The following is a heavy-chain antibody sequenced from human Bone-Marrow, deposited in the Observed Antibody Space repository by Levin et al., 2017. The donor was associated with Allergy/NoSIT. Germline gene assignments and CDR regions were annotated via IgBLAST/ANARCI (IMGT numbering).Heavy chain of an antibody. CDR1: GGSISSSSYY. J-gene: IGHJ3*02. D-gene: IGHD3-10*01. CDR3: ASQRGLFGIFPSVLAFDI. V-gene: IGHV4-39*01. CDR2: IYYSGST. Sequence: SQTLSLTCTVSGGSISSSSYYWGWIRQPPGKGLEWIGSIYYSGSTYYNPSLKSRVTISVDTSKNQFSLKLSSVTAADTAVYYCASQRGLFGIFPSVLAFDIWGQGTMVTVSS.